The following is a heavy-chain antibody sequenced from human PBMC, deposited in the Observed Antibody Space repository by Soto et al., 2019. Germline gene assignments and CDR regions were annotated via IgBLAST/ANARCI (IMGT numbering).Heavy chain of an antibody. J-gene: IGHJ6*02. CDR2: IWYDGSNK. D-gene: IGHD2-15*01. Sequence: QVQLVESGGGVVQPGGSLRLSCTTSGFTFNTYGMHWVRQAPGKGLEWVAIIWYDGSNKYYSDSVKGRFTISRDNSKNTLHLQMNSPRAEATSLYYCARSDCTGAYCYSWPFNYGVDVWGQGTTVTVSS. V-gene: IGHV3-33*08. CDR1: GFTFNTYG. CDR3: ARSDCTGAYCYSWPFNYGVDV.